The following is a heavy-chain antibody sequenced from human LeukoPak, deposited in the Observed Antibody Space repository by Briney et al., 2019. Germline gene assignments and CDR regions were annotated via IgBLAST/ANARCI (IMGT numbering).Heavy chain of an antibody. Sequence: GGSLRLSCAASGFTVSTNYINWVRQAPGKGLEWVSVIYSGGGTYYADSVKGRFTISRDNSKNTLHLQMNSLRAEDTAVYYCARWTVITTYFDYWGQGTLVTVSS. D-gene: IGHD3-22*01. CDR3: ARWTVITTYFDY. CDR1: GFTVSTNY. V-gene: IGHV3-66*01. CDR2: IYSGGGT. J-gene: IGHJ4*02.